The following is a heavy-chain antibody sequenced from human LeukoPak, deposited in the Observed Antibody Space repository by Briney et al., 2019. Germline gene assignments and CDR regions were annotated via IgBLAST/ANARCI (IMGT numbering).Heavy chain of an antibody. CDR1: GGSISSYY. D-gene: IGHD2-8*01. V-gene: IGHV4-59*08. CDR3: ARHFDCSNGACKDY. Sequence: SETLSLTCTVSGGSISSYYWSWIRQPPGKGLEWIGYIYYSGSTNYNPSLKSRVTISVDTSKNQFSLWLTSVTAADTAVYYCARHFDCSNGACKDYWGQGTLVTVSP. CDR2: IYYSGST. J-gene: IGHJ4*02.